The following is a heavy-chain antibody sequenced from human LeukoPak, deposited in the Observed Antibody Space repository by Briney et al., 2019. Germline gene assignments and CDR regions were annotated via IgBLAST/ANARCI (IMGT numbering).Heavy chain of an antibody. CDR3: ARRLVRGDWFDP. J-gene: IGHJ5*02. V-gene: IGHV1-3*01. CDR2: INAGNGNT. D-gene: IGHD3-10*01. CDR1: GYTFTSYA. Sequence: ASVKVSCKASGYTFTSYALHWVRQAPGQRGEGMGWINAGNGNTKYSQKFQGRVTITRDTSASTAYMELSSLRSEDTAVYYCARRLVRGDWFDPWGQGTLVTVSS.